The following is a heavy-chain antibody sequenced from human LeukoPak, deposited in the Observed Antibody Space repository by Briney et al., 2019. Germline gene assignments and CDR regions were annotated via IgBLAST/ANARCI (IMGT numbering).Heavy chain of an antibody. CDR2: INPSGGST. CDR3: ARDAKLAGYSSSWRPHAGNDY. Sequence: GASVKVSCKASGYTFTSYYIHWVRQAPGQGLEWMGIINPSGGSTNYAQKFQGRVTMTRDTSTSTVYMELSSLRSEDTAVYYCARDAKLAGYSSSWRPHAGNDYWGQGTLVTVSS. V-gene: IGHV1-46*01. D-gene: IGHD6-13*01. J-gene: IGHJ4*02. CDR1: GYTFTSYY.